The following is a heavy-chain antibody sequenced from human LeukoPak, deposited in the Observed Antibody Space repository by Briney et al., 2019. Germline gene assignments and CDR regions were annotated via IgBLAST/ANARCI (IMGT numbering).Heavy chain of an antibody. CDR1: GYTFTSYY. CDR3: ARDAYYYDSSGYYYDAFDI. Sequence: GASVKVSCKASGYTFTSYYMHWVRQAPGHGLEWMGIINPSGGSTSYAQKFQGRVTMTRDTSTSTVYMELSSLRSEDTAVYYCARDAYYYDSSGYYYDAFDIWGQGTMVTVSS. V-gene: IGHV1-46*01. J-gene: IGHJ3*02. CDR2: INPSGGST. D-gene: IGHD3-22*01.